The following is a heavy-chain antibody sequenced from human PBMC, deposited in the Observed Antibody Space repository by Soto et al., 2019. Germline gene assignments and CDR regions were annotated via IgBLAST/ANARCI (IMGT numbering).Heavy chain of an antibody. J-gene: IGHJ3*01. CDR3: AGGLGGGYDAFDV. D-gene: IGHD3-16*01. Sequence: QVQLVQSGAEVKRPGASVKVSCKASGYTFSTYDINWVRQAPGQGLEWMGWMYPDSGKTGFAQKFQERATRTRNIPISTAYRELGSRRCEDTAVYYWAGGLGGGYDAFDVWGQGTMVTVSS. CDR2: MYPDSGKT. CDR1: GYTFSTYD. V-gene: IGHV1-8*01.